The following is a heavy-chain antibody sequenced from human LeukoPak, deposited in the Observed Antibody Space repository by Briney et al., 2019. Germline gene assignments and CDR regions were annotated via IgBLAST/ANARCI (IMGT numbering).Heavy chain of an antibody. J-gene: IGHJ4*02. CDR2: ISCSGGST. CDR1: GFTFSSYA. Sequence: PGGSLRLSCAASGFTFSSYAMSWVRQAPGKGLEWVSAISCSGGSTYYADSVKGRFTISRDNSKNSLYLQMNSLRAEDMAVYYCAKDLYDGYYDSSGYYGGFDYWGQGTLVTVSS. CDR3: AKDLYDGYYDSSGYYGGFDY. D-gene: IGHD3-22*01. V-gene: IGHV3-23*01.